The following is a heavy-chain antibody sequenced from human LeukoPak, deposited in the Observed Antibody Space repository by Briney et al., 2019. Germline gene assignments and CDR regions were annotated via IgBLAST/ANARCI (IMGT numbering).Heavy chain of an antibody. V-gene: IGHV3-23*01. J-gene: IGHJ4*02. CDR2: IIASSGST. CDR3: AKGAYDYIEMGYFDY. Sequence: QSGGSLRLSRAASGFSLSNSAMSWVRQAPGKGLEWVSLIIASSGSTFYTDSVKGRFTISRDNSKNTLYLQMNSLRAEDTAVYYCAKGAYDYIEMGYFDYWGQGTLVTVSS. D-gene: IGHD5-12*01. CDR1: GFSLSNSA.